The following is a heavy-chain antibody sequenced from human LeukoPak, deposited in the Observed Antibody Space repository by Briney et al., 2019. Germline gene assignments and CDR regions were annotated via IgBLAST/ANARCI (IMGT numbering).Heavy chain of an antibody. J-gene: IGHJ4*02. V-gene: IGHV3-53*01. CDR1: GFTVSSNY. D-gene: IGHD3-22*01. CDR2: IYSGGST. Sequence: GGSLRLSCAASGFTVSSNYMSWVRQAPGKGLEWVSIIYSGGSTYYADSVKGRFTISRDNSKNTLYLQMNSLRAEDTAVYYCAKGRPHYYDSSGYYPQYYWGQGTLVTVSS. CDR3: AKGRPHYYDSSGYYPQYY.